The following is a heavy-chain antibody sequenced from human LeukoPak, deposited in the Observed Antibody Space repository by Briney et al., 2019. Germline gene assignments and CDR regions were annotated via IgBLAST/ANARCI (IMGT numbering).Heavy chain of an antibody. CDR1: GFTFSSYG. CDR2: IRYDETKT. CDR3: AKSHLPNSYSGTYYCDY. J-gene: IGHJ4*02. V-gene: IGHV3-30*02. D-gene: IGHD1-26*01. Sequence: GGSLRLSCAASGFTFSSYGMHWVRQAPAKGLEWLAFIRYDETKTFYGDSVKGRFTISRDHSKNTLYPQMNSLRAEDTAVYYCAKSHLPNSYSGTYYCDYWGQGTQVTVSS.